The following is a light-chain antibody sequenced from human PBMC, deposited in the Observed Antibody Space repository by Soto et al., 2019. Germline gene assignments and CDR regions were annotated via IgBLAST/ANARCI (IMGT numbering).Light chain of an antibody. Sequence: EIVMTQSPATLSVSPGERVTLFCRASQSIRSNYVAWYQQKPGQAPSLLIFGSSSTATGIPDRFSASGSGTEFTLTISRLEPEDFAVYYCQQYGYEPLTFGGGTKVEI. CDR3: QQYGYEPLT. J-gene: IGKJ4*01. CDR1: QSIRSNY. V-gene: IGKV3-20*01. CDR2: GSS.